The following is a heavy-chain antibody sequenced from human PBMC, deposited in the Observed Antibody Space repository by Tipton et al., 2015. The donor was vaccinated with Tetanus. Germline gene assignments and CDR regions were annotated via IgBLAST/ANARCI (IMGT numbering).Heavy chain of an antibody. Sequence: GLVKPSETLSLPCTVSGGSISSYYWSWIRQPPGKGLEWIGYIYYSGSTNYNPSLKSRVTISVDTSKNQFSLKLISVTAADTAVYDCARSEQQLVRGYYYYYYTAVWGKGTPVTVSS. CDR3: ARSEQQLVRGYYYYYYTAV. D-gene: IGHD6-13*01. CDR1: GGSISSYY. J-gene: IGHJ6*03. CDR2: IYYSGST. V-gene: IGHV4-59*01.